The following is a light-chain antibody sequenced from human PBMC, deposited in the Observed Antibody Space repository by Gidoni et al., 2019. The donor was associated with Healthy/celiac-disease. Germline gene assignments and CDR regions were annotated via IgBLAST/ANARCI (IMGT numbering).Light chain of an antibody. Sequence: IQMTQSPSSLSTSVGDRVTISRQPSQDISKNLNWYQQKPGKAPKLLIYDASDLETGVPSRFSGSGSGTDFTVTISRLQPEDTATYYCQQYDNPALTFGGGTKVEIK. CDR3: QQYDNPALT. V-gene: IGKV1-33*01. CDR1: QDISKN. J-gene: IGKJ4*01. CDR2: DAS.